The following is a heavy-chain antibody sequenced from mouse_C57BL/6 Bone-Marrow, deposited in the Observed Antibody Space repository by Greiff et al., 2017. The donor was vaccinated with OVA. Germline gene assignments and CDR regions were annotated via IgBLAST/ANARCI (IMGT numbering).Heavy chain of an antibody. CDR1: GSTFPRSG. Sequence: VQLQQSGAELARPGASVPLSCQASGSTFPRSGIRLVQQRTGQGLEWLGEIYPRSGNTYYNEKFKGKATLTADKSSSTAYMALRSLTSEDSAVYFCARSERGQLRPWFAYWGQGTLVTVSA. J-gene: IGHJ3*01. CDR3: ARSERGQLRPWFAY. CDR2: IYPRSGNT. D-gene: IGHD3-2*02. V-gene: IGHV1-81*01.